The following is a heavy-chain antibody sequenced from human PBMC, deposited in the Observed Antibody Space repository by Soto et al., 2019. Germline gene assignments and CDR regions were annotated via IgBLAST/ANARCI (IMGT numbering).Heavy chain of an antibody. CDR3: AKDYEAYSSQFIWYFDL. J-gene: IGHJ2*01. CDR1: GYTFTSYG. CDR2: ISNYNGNT. D-gene: IGHD6-19*01. V-gene: IGHV1-18*01. Sequence: QVQLVQSGAEVKKPGASVKVSCKASGYTFTSYGINWVRQAPGQGLEWMGWISNYNGNTNYAQRLQGRVTMTTDTSTSTAYMELRSLRSDDTAVYYCAKDYEAYSSQFIWYFDLWGRGTLVTVSS.